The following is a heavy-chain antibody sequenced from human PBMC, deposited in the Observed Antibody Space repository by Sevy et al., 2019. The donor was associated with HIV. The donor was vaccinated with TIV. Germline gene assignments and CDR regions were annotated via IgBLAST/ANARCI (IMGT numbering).Heavy chain of an antibody. CDR1: GFTFSDHY. CDR3: GRSATPGGFDY. J-gene: IGHJ4*02. Sequence: GGSLRLSCAASGFTFSDHYMDWVRQAPGKGLEWVGRIRKKANWYSTEYAASVKGRFTISRVDLKNSLYLEMNSLKTEGTAVDYCGRSATPGGFDYWGQGTLVTVSS. D-gene: IGHD2-8*02. V-gene: IGHV3-72*01. CDR2: IRKKANWYST.